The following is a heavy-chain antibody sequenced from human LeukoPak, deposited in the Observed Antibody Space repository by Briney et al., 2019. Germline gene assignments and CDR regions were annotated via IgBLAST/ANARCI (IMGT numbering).Heavy chain of an antibody. Sequence: SETLSLTRTVSGGSISSYYWSWIRQPPGKGLEWIGYIYYSGSTNYNPSLKSRVTISVDTSKNQFSLKLSSVTAADTAVYYCARQTLRYFDYWGQGTLVTVSS. J-gene: IGHJ4*02. CDR3: ARQTLRYFDY. CDR2: IYYSGST. V-gene: IGHV4-59*08. CDR1: GGSISSYY.